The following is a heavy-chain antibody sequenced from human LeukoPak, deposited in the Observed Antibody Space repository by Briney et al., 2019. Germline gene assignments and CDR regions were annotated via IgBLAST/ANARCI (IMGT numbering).Heavy chain of an antibody. J-gene: IGHJ6*03. Sequence: SETLSLTCTVSGGSISSHYWSWIRQPPGKGLEWIGYIYYSGSTNYNPSLKSRVTISVDTSKNQFSLKLSSVTAADTAVYYCARVSYDFWSGYSPYYYYYMDVWGKGTTVTVSS. CDR2: IYYSGST. CDR3: ARVSYDFWSGYSPYYYYYMDV. CDR1: GGSISSHY. V-gene: IGHV4-59*11. D-gene: IGHD3-3*01.